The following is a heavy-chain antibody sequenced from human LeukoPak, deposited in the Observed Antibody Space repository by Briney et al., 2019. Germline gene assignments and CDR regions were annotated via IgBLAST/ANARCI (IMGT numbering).Heavy chain of an antibody. V-gene: IGHV3-53*01. J-gene: IGHJ4*02. CDR3: AKESITAFDY. CDR2: IYSGGST. D-gene: IGHD1-14*01. Sequence: GGSLRLSCTVSGFTVSSDSMSWVRQAPGKGLEWVSFIYSGGSTRYSDSVKGRFTISRDNSKNTLYLQMNSLRAEDTAVYYCAKESITAFDYWGQGTLVTVSS. CDR1: GFTVSSDS.